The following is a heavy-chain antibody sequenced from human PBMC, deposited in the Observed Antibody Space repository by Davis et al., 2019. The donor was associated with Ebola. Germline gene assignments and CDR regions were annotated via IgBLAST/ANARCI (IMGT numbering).Heavy chain of an antibody. Sequence: AASVKVSCKTSGYNFNRYGISWVRQVPGQGLEWMGWISGCDGVTKYSEKYEGRITLTTETSTSTAYMEVRSLTSDDTALYYCARDGLVPDAIRGGFDPWGQGMLVTVSS. CDR1: GYNFNRYG. CDR3: ARDGLVPDAIRGGFDP. J-gene: IGHJ5*02. D-gene: IGHD2-2*01. CDR2: ISGCDGVT. V-gene: IGHV1-18*01.